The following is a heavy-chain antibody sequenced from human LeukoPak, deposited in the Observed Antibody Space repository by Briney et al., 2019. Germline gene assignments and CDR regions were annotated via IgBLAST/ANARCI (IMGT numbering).Heavy chain of an antibody. V-gene: IGHV4-39*01. CDR2: IYYSGRT. D-gene: IGHD2-2*01. Sequence: PSETLSLTCTVSEGSISSNFYYWGWIRQPPGKGLEWIGSIYYSGRTYYNPSLKSRITISVDTSNNQFSLNLTSVTAADRAIYFCARHEPPLSSSSWMRFDPWGQGTLVTVSS. J-gene: IGHJ5*02. CDR3: ARHEPPLSSSSWMRFDP. CDR1: EGSISSNFYY.